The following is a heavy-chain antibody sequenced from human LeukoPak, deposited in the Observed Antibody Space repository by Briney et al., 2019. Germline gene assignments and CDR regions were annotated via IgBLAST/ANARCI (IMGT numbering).Heavy chain of an antibody. J-gene: IGHJ4*02. CDR2: IKQDGSEK. CDR3: ARDSDHVRDY. Sequence: GGSLRLSCSASGFTFSNYWMSWVRQTAGKGLEWVANIKQDGSEKYYVDSVKGRFTISRDNAKNSLYLHMNSLRAEDTAVYYCARDSDHVRDYWGQGTLVTVSS. D-gene: IGHD3-10*01. CDR1: GFTFSNYW. V-gene: IGHV3-7*01.